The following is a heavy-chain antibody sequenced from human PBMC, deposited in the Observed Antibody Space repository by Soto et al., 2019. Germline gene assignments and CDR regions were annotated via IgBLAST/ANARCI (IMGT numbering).Heavy chain of an antibody. Sequence: QVQLQESGPGLVKPSETLSLTCTASGGSISSYYWSWIRQPPGKGLEWIGYIYYSGSTNYNPSLKRRVTLSVDTSKNQFSLKLSSVTAADTAVYYCARLYGLDAFDIWGQGTMVTVSS. CDR3: ARLYGLDAFDI. D-gene: IGHD3-16*02. J-gene: IGHJ3*02. CDR2: IYYSGST. CDR1: GGSISSYY. V-gene: IGHV4-59*08.